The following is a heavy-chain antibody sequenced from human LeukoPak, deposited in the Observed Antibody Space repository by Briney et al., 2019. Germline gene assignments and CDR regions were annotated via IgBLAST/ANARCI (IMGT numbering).Heavy chain of an antibody. Sequence: QAGGSLRLSCAASGFTVSSNYMSWVRQAPGKGLEWVSVTYSGGSTYYAGSVKGRFTISRDNSKNTVYLQMNSLRAEDTAVYYCARDNYYYYMDVWGKGTTVTISS. CDR3: ARDNYYYYMDV. J-gene: IGHJ6*03. CDR2: TYSGGST. V-gene: IGHV3-66*01. CDR1: GFTVSSNY.